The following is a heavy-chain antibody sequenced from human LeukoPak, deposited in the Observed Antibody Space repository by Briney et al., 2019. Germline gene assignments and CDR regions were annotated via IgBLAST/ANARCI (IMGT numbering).Heavy chain of an antibody. CDR2: IKPNSGGT. CDR1: GYTFTGYY. CDR3: ATNILVRDIINWFDP. Sequence: ASVKVSCKTSGYTFTGYYMHWVRQAPGQGLEWMGWIKPNSGGTRSAQKFQGRVTMTRDTSISTAYMELSSLRYDDTAVYYCATNILVRDIINWFDPWGQGTLVTVSS. D-gene: IGHD3-10*01. J-gene: IGHJ5*02. V-gene: IGHV1-2*02.